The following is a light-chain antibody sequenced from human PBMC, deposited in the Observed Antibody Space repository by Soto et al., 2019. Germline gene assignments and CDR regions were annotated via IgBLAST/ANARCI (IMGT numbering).Light chain of an antibody. CDR2: DVT. CDR1: SSDVGGYNF. Sequence: QSVLTQPRSVSGSPGQSVTISCTGTSSDVGGYNFVSWYQQHPGKVPKLMIYDVTKWPSGVPNRFSGSKSGNTASLTISALQAEDEADYYCCSYAGSYTLYVFGTGTKVTVL. J-gene: IGLJ1*01. CDR3: CSYAGSYTLYV. V-gene: IGLV2-11*01.